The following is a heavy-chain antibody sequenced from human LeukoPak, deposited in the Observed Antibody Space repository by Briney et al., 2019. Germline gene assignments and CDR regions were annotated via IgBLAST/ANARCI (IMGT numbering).Heavy chain of an antibody. D-gene: IGHD3-10*01. J-gene: IGHJ4*02. CDR3: TTDRGEWDY. V-gene: IGHV3-74*01. CDR1: GFTFTTYW. Sequence: GGSLRLSCAASGFTFTTYWMHWVRQAPGKGLVWVSHINSDGSITSYADSVKGRFTISRDNAKNTLYLQMNSLKTEDTAVYYCTTDRGEWDYWGQGTLVTVSS. CDR2: INSDGSIT.